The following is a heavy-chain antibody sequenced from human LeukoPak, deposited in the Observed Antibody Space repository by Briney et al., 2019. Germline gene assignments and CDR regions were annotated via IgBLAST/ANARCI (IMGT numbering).Heavy chain of an antibody. Sequence: GGSLRLSCAASGFIVSSNYMSWVRQAPGKGLEWVSVIYSGGSTYYADSVKGRFTISRDNSKNTLYLQMNSLRAEDTAVYYCARDQGSSGYYSYYWGQGTLVTVSS. D-gene: IGHD3-22*01. V-gene: IGHV3-53*01. CDR2: IYSGGST. J-gene: IGHJ4*02. CDR1: GFIVSSNY. CDR3: ARDQGSSGYYSYY.